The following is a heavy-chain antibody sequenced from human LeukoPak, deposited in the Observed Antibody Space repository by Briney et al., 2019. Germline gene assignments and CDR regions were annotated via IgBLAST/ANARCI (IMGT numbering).Heavy chain of an antibody. Sequence: ASVKVSCKASGYTFTNYGLSWVRQAPGQGLEWMGWISGYNGNATYTQKLQGRVIMTTDTSTTTAYMDLRSLRSDDTAVYYCARDAGYCSSETCYDDAFDIWGQGTMVTVYS. CDR1: GYTFTNYG. J-gene: IGHJ3*02. CDR3: ARDAGYCSSETCYDDAFDI. V-gene: IGHV1-18*01. CDR2: ISGYNGNA. D-gene: IGHD2-2*01.